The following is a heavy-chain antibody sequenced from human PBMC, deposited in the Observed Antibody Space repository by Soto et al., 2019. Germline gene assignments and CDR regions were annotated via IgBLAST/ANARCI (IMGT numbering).Heavy chain of an antibody. V-gene: IGHV4-61*01. CDR3: AGDSPATSSGWYRHSFDP. J-gene: IGHJ5*02. Sequence: ETLSLTCTVSGGSVSSGSYYWSWIRQPPGKGLEWIGYIYYSGSANYNPSLKSRVTISVDTSKNQFSLKLSSAPAADTAVYYCAGDSPATSSGWYRHSFDPWGQGTLVTVSS. D-gene: IGHD6-19*01. CDR1: GGSVSSGSYY. CDR2: IYYSGSA.